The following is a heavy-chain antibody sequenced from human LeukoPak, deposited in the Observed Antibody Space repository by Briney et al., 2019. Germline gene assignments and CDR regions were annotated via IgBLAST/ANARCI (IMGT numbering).Heavy chain of an antibody. J-gene: IGHJ4*02. CDR2: ISSNNRYI. CDR1: GFTFSSYG. D-gene: IGHD3-10*01. CDR3: SRERRDYYASGAYAYPFEY. V-gene: IGHV3-21*01. Sequence: ESGGGVVQPGRSLRLSCAASGFTFSSYGMHWVRQAPGKGLEWVSSISSNNRYIYYADSVKGRFTISRDNAKNSLYLQMNSLRAEDTAMYYCSRERRDYYASGAYAYPFEYWGQGTRVAVSS.